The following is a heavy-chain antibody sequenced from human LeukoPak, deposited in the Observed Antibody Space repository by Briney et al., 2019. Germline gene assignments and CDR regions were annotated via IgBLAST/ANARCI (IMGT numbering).Heavy chain of an antibody. J-gene: IGHJ4*02. V-gene: IGHV3-23*01. Sequence: GGSLRLSCAASGFTFSSYAMSWVRQAPGKGLEWVSAISGSGGSTYYADSVKGRFTISRDNAKNSLYLQMNSLRAEDTAVYYCARYYYDSSGYYDWGQGTLVTVSS. D-gene: IGHD3-22*01. CDR3: ARYYYDSSGYYD. CDR1: GFTFSSYA. CDR2: ISGSGGST.